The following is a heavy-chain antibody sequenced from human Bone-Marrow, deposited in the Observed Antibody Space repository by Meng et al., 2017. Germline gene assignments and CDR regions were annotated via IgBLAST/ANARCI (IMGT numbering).Heavy chain of an antibody. CDR3: ARAEASGGPVNWFDP. V-gene: IGHV3-11*01. Sequence: GGSLRLSCAASGFTFSDYYMTWIRQAPGKGLEWVSYIRSSGDTKFYADSVKGRFTISRDNAKNSLYLQMNSLRSEDTAVYYCARAEASGGPVNWFDPWGQGTLVTVAS. D-gene: IGHD3-3*01. CDR1: GFTFSDYY. J-gene: IGHJ5*02. CDR2: IRSSGDTK.